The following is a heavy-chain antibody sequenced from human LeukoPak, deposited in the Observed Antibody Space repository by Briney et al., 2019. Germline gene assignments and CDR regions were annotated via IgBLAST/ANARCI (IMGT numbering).Heavy chain of an antibody. J-gene: IGHJ4*02. D-gene: IGHD1-26*01. V-gene: IGHV3-21*01. CDR3: ARGGGANGIDY. CDR1: GFTFSSYE. Sequence: GGSLRLSCAASGFTFSSYEMNWVRQAPGKGLEWVSSISSSSTYIYYADSVKGRFTISRDNAKNSLYLQMNSLRDKDTAVYYCARGGGANGIDYWGQGTLVTVSS. CDR2: ISSSSTYI.